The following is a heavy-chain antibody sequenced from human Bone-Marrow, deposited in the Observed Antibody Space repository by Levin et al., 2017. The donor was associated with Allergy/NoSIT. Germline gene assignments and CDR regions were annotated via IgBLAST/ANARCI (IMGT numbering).Heavy chain of an antibody. D-gene: IGHD5-24*01. CDR1: EFTVSSNY. V-gene: IGHV3-66*02. CDR3: AGARMPNNGLY. Sequence: GESLKISCVVSEFTVSSNYMSWVRQAPEKGLEWVSIIYPGGNTYLADSVKGRFTISRDNSKNTVYLQMNSLRPDDTAVYFCAGARMPNNGLYWGQGTLVTVSS. CDR2: IYPGGNT. J-gene: IGHJ4*02.